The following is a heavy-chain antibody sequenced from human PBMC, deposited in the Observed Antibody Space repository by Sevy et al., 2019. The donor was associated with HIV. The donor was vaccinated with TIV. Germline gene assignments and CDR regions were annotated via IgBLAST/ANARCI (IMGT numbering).Heavy chain of an antibody. CDR3: LKVFYGDYISDAFDI. CDR1: GFTFSSYA. V-gene: IGHV3-23*01. J-gene: IGHJ3*02. D-gene: IGHD4-17*01. CDR2: ISGSGGST. Sequence: GGSLRLSCAASGFTFSSYAMSWVRQAPGKGLEWGSAISGSGGSTYYAASVKGRFTISRDNSKNTLYLQMNSLRAEDTSVDCCLKVFYGDYISDAFDIWGQGTMVTVS.